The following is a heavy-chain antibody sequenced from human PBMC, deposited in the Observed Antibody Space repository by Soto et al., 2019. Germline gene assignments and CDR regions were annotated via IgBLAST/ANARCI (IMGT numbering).Heavy chain of an antibody. CDR1: GASVSSAEHY. Sequence: HVQLQESGPGLVKASQTLSLTCTLSGASVSSAEHYWSWIRQPPGKGLEWIGYTSYSGGSYYNASLHRRFSISVDTSQSQFSLKLTSVTAADTAVYYCARLSGYDPAGAADKWGPGILVSVAS. CDR2: TSYSGGS. CDR3: ARLSGYDPAGAADK. D-gene: IGHD5-12*01. J-gene: IGHJ4*02. V-gene: IGHV4-30-4*01.